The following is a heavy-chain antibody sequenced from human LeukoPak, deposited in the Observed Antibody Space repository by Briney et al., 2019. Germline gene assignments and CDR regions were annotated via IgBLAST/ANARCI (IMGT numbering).Heavy chain of an antibody. V-gene: IGHV1-2*02. CDR3: ARVGSPHYYDSRGYYYY. CDR2: INLNSGGT. CDR1: GYTFTGYY. J-gene: IGHJ4*02. D-gene: IGHD3-22*01. Sequence: ASVKVSCKASGYTFTGYYMHWVRQAPGQGLEWMGWINLNSGGTNYAQKFQGRVTMTRDTSISTAYMELSRLRSDDTAVYYCARVGSPHYYDSRGYYYYWGQGTLVTVSS.